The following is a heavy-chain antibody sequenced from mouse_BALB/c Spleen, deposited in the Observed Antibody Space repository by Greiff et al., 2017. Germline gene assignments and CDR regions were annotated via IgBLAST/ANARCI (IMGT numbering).Heavy chain of an antibody. J-gene: IGHJ2*01. CDR1: GYAFSSSW. Sequence: QVQLQQSGPELVKPGASVKISCKASGYAFSSSWMNWVKQRPGQGLEWIGRIYPGDGDTNYNGKFKGKATLTADKSSSTAYMQLSSLTSVDSAVYFCARGGTLHYWGQGTTLTVSS. V-gene: IGHV1-82*01. CDR2: IYPGDGDT. CDR3: ARGGTLHY.